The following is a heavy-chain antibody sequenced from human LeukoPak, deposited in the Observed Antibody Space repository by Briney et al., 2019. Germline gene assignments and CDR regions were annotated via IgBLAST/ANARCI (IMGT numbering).Heavy chain of an antibody. CDR3: ARGSSIRYYYYMDV. CDR2: IYYSGST. J-gene: IGHJ6*03. Sequence: TSETLSLTCTVSGYSISSGYYWGWIRRPPGKGLEWIGSIYYSGSTYYNPSLKSRVTISVDTSKNQFSLKLSSVTAADTAVYYCARGSSIRYYYYMDVWGKGTTVTVSS. V-gene: IGHV4-38-2*02. CDR1: GYSISSGYY. D-gene: IGHD2-21*01.